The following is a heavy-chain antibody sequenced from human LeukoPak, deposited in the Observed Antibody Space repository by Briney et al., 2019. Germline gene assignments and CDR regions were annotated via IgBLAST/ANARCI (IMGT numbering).Heavy chain of an antibody. CDR2: IYHSGST. J-gene: IGHJ4*02. Sequence: PSGTLSLTCAVSGGSISSSNWWSWVRQPPGKGLEWIGEIYHSGSTNYNPSLKSRVTISVDKSKNQFSLKLSSVTAADTAVYYCARVTPPELTYYFYYWGQGTLVTVSS. D-gene: IGHD2-21*02. V-gene: IGHV4-4*02. CDR1: GGSISSSNW. CDR3: ARVTPPELTYYFYY.